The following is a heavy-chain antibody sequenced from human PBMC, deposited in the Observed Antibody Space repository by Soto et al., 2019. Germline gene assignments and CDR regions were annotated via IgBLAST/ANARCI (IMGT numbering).Heavy chain of an antibody. V-gene: IGHV1-18*04. CDR3: ARLGNWDENWYFDL. J-gene: IGHJ2*01. Sequence: QAQLVQSGAEVKKPGASVKVSCKASGYSFISHGITWVRQAPGQGLEWMGWVSGDNGNTNYAQKLQGRVTMTTDTSTDTAFMELRGLICDDRALYCCARLGNWDENWYFDLWGRGTLVIVSS. CDR2: VSGDNGNT. CDR1: GYSFISHG. D-gene: IGHD1-1*01.